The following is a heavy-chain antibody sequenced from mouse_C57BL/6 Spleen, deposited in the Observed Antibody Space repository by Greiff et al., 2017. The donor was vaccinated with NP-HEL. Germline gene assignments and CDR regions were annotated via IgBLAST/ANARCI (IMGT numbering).Heavy chain of an antibody. CDR2: ISSGGDYI. Sequence: EVKLVESGEGLVKPGGSLKLSCAASGFTFSSYAMSWVRQTPEKRLEWVAYISSGGDYIYYADTVKGRFTISRDNARNTLYLQMSSLKSEDTAMYYCTREGLYDGYYGAMDYWGQGTSVTVSS. J-gene: IGHJ4*01. CDR1: GFTFSSYA. V-gene: IGHV5-9-1*02. CDR3: TREGLYDGYYGAMDY. D-gene: IGHD2-3*01.